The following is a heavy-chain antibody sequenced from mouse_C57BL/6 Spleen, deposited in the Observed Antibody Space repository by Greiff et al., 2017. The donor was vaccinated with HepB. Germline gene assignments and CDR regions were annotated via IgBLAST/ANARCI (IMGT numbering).Heavy chain of an antibody. J-gene: IGHJ2*01. CDR3: ARSRIYDGSYYFDY. D-gene: IGHD2-3*01. Sequence: QVQLQQPGAELVMPGASVKLSCKASGYTFTSYWMHWVKQRPGQGLEWIGEIDPSDSYTNYNQKFKGKSTLTVDKSSSTAYMKLSSLTSEDSAVYYCARSRIYDGSYYFDYWGQGTTLTVSS. CDR2: IDPSDSYT. V-gene: IGHV1-69*01. CDR1: GYTFTSYW.